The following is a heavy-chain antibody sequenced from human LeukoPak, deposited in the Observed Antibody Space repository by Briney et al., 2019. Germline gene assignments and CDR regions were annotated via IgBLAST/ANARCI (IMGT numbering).Heavy chain of an antibody. J-gene: IGHJ4*02. CDR3: VKASEYYDY. D-gene: IGHD3-10*01. Sequence: PGGSLRLSCSASGFTFSSFGMHWVRQAPGKGLEYVSSIATNGGSIVYADSVGGRFTISRDNSKNTLYLQMSSLRPEDTAVYFCVKASEYYDYWGQGTLVTVSS. CDR1: GFTFSSFG. V-gene: IGHV3-64D*06. CDR2: IATNGGSI.